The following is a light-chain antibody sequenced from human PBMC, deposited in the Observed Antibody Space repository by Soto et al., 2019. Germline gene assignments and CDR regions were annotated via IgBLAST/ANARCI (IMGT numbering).Light chain of an antibody. CDR2: DAS. Sequence: EIVLTQSPDTLSLSPGERATLSCRASLSVTSNYLAWYQQIPGQAPRLLIYDASRRATGIPDRFSGSGSGTDFTLTISRLEPEDFAVYYCQQYGSSLYTFGQGTKLESK. J-gene: IGKJ2*01. CDR1: LSVTSNY. CDR3: QQYGSSLYT. V-gene: IGKV3-20*01.